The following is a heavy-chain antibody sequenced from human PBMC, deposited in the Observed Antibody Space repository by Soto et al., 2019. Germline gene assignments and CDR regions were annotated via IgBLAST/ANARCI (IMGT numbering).Heavy chain of an antibody. CDR1: GLIFSDYH. Sequence: EVQLVESGGGLVQPGGSLRLSCAASGLIFSDYHMDWVRQAPGKGLEWVGRIRRKANSYTTEYAASVKGRFTISRDDSKNSLYLPMNSLKTEDTAVYYCAMLGGWSGGSNDMDVSGQRPTVTVSS. CDR2: IRRKANSYTT. CDR3: AMLGGWSGGSNDMDV. V-gene: IGHV3-72*01. D-gene: IGHD6-19*01. J-gene: IGHJ6*02.